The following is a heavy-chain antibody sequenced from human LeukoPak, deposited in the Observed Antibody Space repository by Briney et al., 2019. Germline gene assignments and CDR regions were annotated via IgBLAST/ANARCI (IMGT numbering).Heavy chain of an antibody. CDR3: ARGVEPLAANTLAY. J-gene: IGHJ4*02. V-gene: IGHV3-53*01. D-gene: IGHD1-14*01. Sequence: PGGSLRLSCAASGFTVITNDMTWVRQAPGKGLEWVPVLYSDGNTKYADSVQGRFTISRDNSKNTLYPEMNSLSPDDTAVYYCARGVEPLAANTLAYWGQGTLVTVSS. CDR1: GFTVITND. CDR2: LYSDGNT.